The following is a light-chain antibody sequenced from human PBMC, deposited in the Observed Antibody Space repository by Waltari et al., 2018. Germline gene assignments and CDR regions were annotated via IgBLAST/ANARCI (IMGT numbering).Light chain of an antibody. Sequence: QSVLTQPPSVSAAPGQRVTISCSGGSSNIGNNYVSWYRQFPGTAPKLLIYENTDRPAGIPGRFSSSKSGTSATLDITGLQAGDEADYYCGTWDSSLSGAVFGGGTHLTVL. V-gene: IGLV1-51*02. J-gene: IGLJ7*01. CDR2: ENT. CDR3: GTWDSSLSGAV. CDR1: SSNIGNNY.